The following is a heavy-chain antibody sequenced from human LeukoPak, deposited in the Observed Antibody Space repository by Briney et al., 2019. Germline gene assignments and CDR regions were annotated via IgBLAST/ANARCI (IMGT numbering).Heavy chain of an antibody. D-gene: IGHD2-8*02. CDR1: GYTFTSYD. CDR3: ARGYWFYFDY. CDR2: MNPNSGIT. J-gene: IGHJ4*02. V-gene: IGHV1-8*03. Sequence: ASVKVSCKASGYTFTSYDINWVRQATGQGLEWMGWMNPNSGITGYAQKFQGRVTISRNTSISTAYMELSSLRSEDTAVYYCARGYWFYFDYWGQGTLVTVSS.